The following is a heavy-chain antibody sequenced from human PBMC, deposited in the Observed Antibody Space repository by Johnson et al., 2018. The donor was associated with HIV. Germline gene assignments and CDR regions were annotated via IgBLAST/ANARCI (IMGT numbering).Heavy chain of an antibody. CDR1: GFTFSRFD. Sequence: VQLVESGGDLVQPGGSLRLSCAASGFTFSRFDMHWVRQVTGKGLAWVAGIGTTGDTYYPGSVTGRFTVSRENAKNSLYLRMNSLRAGDTAVYYCARGGLTVAGWDAFDIWGQGTMVTVSS. J-gene: IGHJ3*02. CDR2: IGTTGDT. V-gene: IGHV3-13*01. CDR3: ARGGLTVAGWDAFDI. D-gene: IGHD6-19*01.